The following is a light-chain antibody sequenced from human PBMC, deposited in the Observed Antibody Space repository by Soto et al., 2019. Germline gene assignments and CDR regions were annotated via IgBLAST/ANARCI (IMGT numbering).Light chain of an antibody. V-gene: IGKV3-11*01. CDR2: DAS. CDR1: QSASSY. J-gene: IGKJ4*01. CDR3: QQRGNWPLT. Sequence: EIVLTQSPATLSLSPGERATLSCRASQSASSYLAWYQQKPGQAPRLLLYDASTRATGIPARFSGSGSGTDFTLTISSLEPEDFAVYYCQQRGNWPLTFGGGTKVDIK.